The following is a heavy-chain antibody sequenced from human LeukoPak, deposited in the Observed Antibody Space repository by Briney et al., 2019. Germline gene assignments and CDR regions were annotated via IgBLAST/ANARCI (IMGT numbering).Heavy chain of an antibody. Sequence: PSETLSLTCAVSAASISNYYWSWIRQAPGKGLEWIGYTSTSGSTNYNPSLKSRVSISLDTSKNRFSLNLNFVTAADTAVYYCASPRSGYRYTFDYWGQEALVTVSS. J-gene: IGHJ4*02. CDR3: ASPRSGYRYTFDY. D-gene: IGHD3-22*01. CDR2: TSTSGST. V-gene: IGHV4-4*09. CDR1: AASISNYY.